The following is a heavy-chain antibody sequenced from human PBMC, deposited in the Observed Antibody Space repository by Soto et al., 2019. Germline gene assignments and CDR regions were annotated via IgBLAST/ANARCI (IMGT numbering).Heavy chain of an antibody. J-gene: IGHJ3*02. Sequence: GGSLRLSCAASGGPFSSYAMNWVRQAPGKGLEWVSAISGSAGSTYCADSVKGRFTISRDTSKNTLYLQMNSLRAEDTAVYYCAKGNSWSPALVLDIWGQGTMVTVSS. D-gene: IGHD1-7*01. CDR3: AKGNSWSPALVLDI. CDR1: GGPFSSYA. V-gene: IGHV3-23*01. CDR2: ISGSAGST.